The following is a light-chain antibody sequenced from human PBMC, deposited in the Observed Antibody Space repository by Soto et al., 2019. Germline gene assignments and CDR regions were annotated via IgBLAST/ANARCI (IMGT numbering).Light chain of an antibody. J-gene: IGKJ1*01. Sequence: DIQMTPSPSSLSASVGDRVNITCRASQGISNYLAWYQQKPGKVPKLLIYAASTLQSGVPSRFSGSGSGTDFTLTISSLQPEDVATYYCQKYNSAPQTFGQGTKV. CDR1: QGISNY. CDR3: QKYNSAPQT. V-gene: IGKV1-27*01. CDR2: AAS.